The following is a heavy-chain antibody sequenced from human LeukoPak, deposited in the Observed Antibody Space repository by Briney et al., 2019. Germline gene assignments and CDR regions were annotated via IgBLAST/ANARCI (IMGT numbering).Heavy chain of an antibody. J-gene: IGHJ4*02. D-gene: IGHD3-22*01. CDR2: INHSGST. Sequence: SETLSLTCAVYGGSFSGYYWGWIRQPPGKGLEWIGEINHSGSTNYNPSLKSRVTISVDTSKNQFSLKLSSVTAADTAVYYCARRITMIVVVRGYFDYWGQGTLVTVSS. V-gene: IGHV4-34*01. CDR3: ARRITMIVVVRGYFDY. CDR1: GGSFSGYY.